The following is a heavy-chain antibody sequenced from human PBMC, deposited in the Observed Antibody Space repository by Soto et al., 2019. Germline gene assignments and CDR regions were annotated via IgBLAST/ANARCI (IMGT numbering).Heavy chain of an antibody. CDR2: IGTAGDT. CDR1: GFTFSSYD. J-gene: IGHJ3*02. CDR3: ARYMRFHDAFDI. V-gene: IGHV3-13*01. D-gene: IGHD3-10*01. Sequence: EVQLVESGGGLVQPGGSLRLSCAASGFTFSSYDMHWVRQATGKGLEWVSAIGTAGDTYYPGSVKGRFTISRENAKNSLYLQMNSLRAGDTAVYYCARYMRFHDAFDIWGHGTMVTVSS.